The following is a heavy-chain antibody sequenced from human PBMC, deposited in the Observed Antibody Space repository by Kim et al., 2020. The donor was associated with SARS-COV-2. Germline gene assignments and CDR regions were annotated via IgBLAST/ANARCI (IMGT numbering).Heavy chain of an antibody. CDR2: IKQDGNQK. V-gene: IGHV3-7*01. Sequence: GGSLRLSCAASGFTFSSYWMTWVRQAPGKGLEWVANIKQDGNQKYYVDSVKGRFTISRDNAKNSLYLQMNSLRAEDTAGYYCARDGYPYSSGKDAFDIWG. CDR1: GFTFSSYW. D-gene: IGHD6-19*01. CDR3: ARDGYPYSSGKDAFDI. J-gene: IGHJ3*02.